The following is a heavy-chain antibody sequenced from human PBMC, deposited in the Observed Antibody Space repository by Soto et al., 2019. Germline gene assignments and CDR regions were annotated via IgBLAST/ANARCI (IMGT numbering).Heavy chain of an antibody. V-gene: IGHV1-69*13. CDR2: IIPIFGTA. CDR3: ARAAPNSSSCCYYGMDV. CDR1: GGTFSSYA. Sequence: SVKVSCKASGGTFSSYAISWVRQAPGQGLEWMGGIIPIFGTANYAQKFQGRVTITADESTSTAYMELSSVTAADTAVYYCARAAPNSSSCCYYGMDVWGQGTTVTVSS. J-gene: IGHJ6*02. D-gene: IGHD6-13*01.